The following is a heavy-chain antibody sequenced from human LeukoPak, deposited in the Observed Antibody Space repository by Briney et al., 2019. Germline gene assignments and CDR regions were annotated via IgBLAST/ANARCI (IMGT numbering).Heavy chain of an antibody. CDR1: GYTFTSRG. CDR3: ARDEVSGGWYNH. J-gene: IGHJ4*02. V-gene: IGHV1-18*04. D-gene: IGHD6-19*01. Sequence: ASVKVSCKASGYTFTSRGFSWVRQAPGQGLEWMGWINADSGNTNYAQKFLGRVTLTTDTSTNTAYMELRSLRSDDAVVYYCARDEVSGGWYNHWGQGTLVTVSS. CDR2: INADSGNT.